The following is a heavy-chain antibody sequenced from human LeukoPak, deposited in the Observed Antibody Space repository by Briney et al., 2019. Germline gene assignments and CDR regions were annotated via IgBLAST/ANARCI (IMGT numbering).Heavy chain of an antibody. J-gene: IGHJ1*01. Sequence: PGGSLRLSCAASGFTFSSYSTNWVRQAPGKGLEWVSSISSSSSYIYYADSVKGRFTISRDNAKNSLYLQMNSLRAEDTAVYYCARASSSWPPYFQHWGQGTLVTVSS. D-gene: IGHD6-13*01. CDR1: GFTFSSYS. CDR2: ISSSSSYI. V-gene: IGHV3-21*01. CDR3: ARASSSWPPYFQH.